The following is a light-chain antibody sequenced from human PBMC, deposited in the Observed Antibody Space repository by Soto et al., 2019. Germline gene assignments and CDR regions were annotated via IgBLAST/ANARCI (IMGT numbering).Light chain of an antibody. CDR2: SND. CDR1: SSNIGSNT. J-gene: IGLJ2*01. V-gene: IGLV1-44*01. Sequence: QSVLTQPPSASGTPGQGVTISCSGGSSNIGSNTVTWYQHLPGTAPKLLIYSNDQRPSGVPDRFSGSKSGTSASLAISGLQSEDEAQYYCAAWDDSVTGLVFGGGTKLTVL. CDR3: AAWDDSVTGLV.